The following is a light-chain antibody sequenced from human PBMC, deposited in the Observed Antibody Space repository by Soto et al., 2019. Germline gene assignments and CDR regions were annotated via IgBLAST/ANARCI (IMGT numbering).Light chain of an antibody. V-gene: IGLV1-51*01. CDR1: SSNIGNNY. CDR3: QSYDSSLRGSV. CDR2: DNN. J-gene: IGLJ1*01. Sequence: QSVLTQPPSVSAAPGQKVTISCSGSSSNIGNNYVSWYQQLPGTAPKLLIYDNNKRPSGIPDRFSGSKSGTSATLGITGLQTGDEADYYCQSYDSSLRGSVFGTGTKLTVL.